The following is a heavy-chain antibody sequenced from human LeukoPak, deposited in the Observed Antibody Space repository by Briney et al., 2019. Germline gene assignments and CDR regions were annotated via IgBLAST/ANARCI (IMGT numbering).Heavy chain of an antibody. V-gene: IGHV4-59*01. Sequence: SETLSLTCTVSGGSISSYYWGWIRQPPGKGLEWIGYIYYSGSTNYNPSLKSRVTISVDTSKNQFSLKLSSVTAADTAVYYCARGNDFWSGENWFDPWGQGTLVTVSS. J-gene: IGHJ5*02. CDR1: GGSISSYY. CDR3: ARGNDFWSGENWFDP. CDR2: IYYSGST. D-gene: IGHD3-3*01.